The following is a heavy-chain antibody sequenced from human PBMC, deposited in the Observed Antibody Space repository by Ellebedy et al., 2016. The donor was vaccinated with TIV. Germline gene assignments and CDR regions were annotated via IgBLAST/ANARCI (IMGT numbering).Heavy chain of an antibody. J-gene: IGHJ4*02. CDR3: ARHVGLPITDY. CDR1: GGSFSGYY. V-gene: IGHV4-34*01. D-gene: IGHD3-10*01. CDR2: INHSGST. Sequence: GSLRLXXAVYGGSFSGYYWSWIRQSPGKGLEWIGEINHSGSTNYNPSLKSRVTISVDTSKKQFSLRLRSVTAADTAVYYCARHVGLPITDYWGQGTLVTVSS.